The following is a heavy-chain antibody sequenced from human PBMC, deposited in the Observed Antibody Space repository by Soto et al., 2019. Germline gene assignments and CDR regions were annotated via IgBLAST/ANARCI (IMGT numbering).Heavy chain of an antibody. D-gene: IGHD3-9*01. CDR3: ARDGPYYDILTGYGMDV. V-gene: IGHV3-48*02. CDR2: ISSSSSTI. Sequence: GGSLRLSCAASGFTFSSYSMNWVRQAPGKGLEWVSYISSSSSTIYYADSVKGRFTISRDNAKNSLYLQMNSLRDEDTAVYYCARDGPYYDILTGYGMDVWGQGTTVTVSS. J-gene: IGHJ6*02. CDR1: GFTFSSYS.